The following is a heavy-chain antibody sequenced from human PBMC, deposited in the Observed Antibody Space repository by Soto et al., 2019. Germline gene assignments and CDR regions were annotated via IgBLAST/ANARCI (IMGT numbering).Heavy chain of an antibody. J-gene: IGHJ6*02. Sequence: QMQLVESGGGVVQPGRSLRLSCAASGFTFRRPAMNWVRQAPGKGLEWVAVISYDGSNKYYADSVKGRFTISRDNSKNTLYLQMNSLIPEDTAMYYCARGSDSINWYYFYAMDVWGQGTTVTVSS. V-gene: IGHV3-30-3*01. CDR1: GFTFRRPA. CDR3: ARGSDSINWYYFYAMDV. D-gene: IGHD6-13*01. CDR2: ISYDGSNK.